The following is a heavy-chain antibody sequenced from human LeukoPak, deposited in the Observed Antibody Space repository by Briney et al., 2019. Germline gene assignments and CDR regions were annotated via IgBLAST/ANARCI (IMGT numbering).Heavy chain of an antibody. D-gene: IGHD2-21*02. CDR2: IKQDGSEK. CDR1: GFTFSSYW. J-gene: IGHJ4*02. Sequence: PGGSLRLSCAASGFTFSSYWMSWVRQAPGKGLEWVANIKQDGSEKYYVDSVKGRFTSSRDNAKNSLYLQMNSLRAEDTAVYYCARVWGWVTGYYFDYWGQGTLVTVSS. V-gene: IGHV3-7*01. CDR3: ARVWGWVTGYYFDY.